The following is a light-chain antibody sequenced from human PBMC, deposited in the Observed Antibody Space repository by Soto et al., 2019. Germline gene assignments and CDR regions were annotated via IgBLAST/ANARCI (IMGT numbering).Light chain of an antibody. V-gene: IGLV2-14*01. J-gene: IGLJ1*01. Sequence: QSALTQPASVSGSPGLSIAISCTGTSSDVGGYNSVSWYQQHPDKAPKLVIYDVTSRPSGVSNRFSGSKSGNTASLTISGLQAEDEGDYYCSSYRTGGSYVFGTGTKVTVL. CDR3: SSYRTGGSYV. CDR1: SSDVGGYNS. CDR2: DVT.